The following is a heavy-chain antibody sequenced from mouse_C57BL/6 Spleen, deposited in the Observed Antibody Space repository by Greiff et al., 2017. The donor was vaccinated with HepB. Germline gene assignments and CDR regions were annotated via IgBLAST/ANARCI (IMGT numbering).Heavy chain of an antibody. CDR1: GYAFSSSW. J-gene: IGHJ3*01. Sequence: VQLQQSGPELVKPGASVKISCKASGYAFSSSWMNWVKQRPGKGLEWIGRIYPGDGDTNYNGKFKGKATLTADKSSSTAYMQLSSLTSEDSAVYFCARSYSNGFAYWGQGTLVTVSA. V-gene: IGHV1-82*01. CDR2: IYPGDGDT. D-gene: IGHD2-5*01. CDR3: ARSYSNGFAY.